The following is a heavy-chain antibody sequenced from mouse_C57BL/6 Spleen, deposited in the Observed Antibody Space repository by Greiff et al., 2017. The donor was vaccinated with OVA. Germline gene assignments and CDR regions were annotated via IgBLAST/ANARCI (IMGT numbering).Heavy chain of an antibody. CDR1: GYTFTEYT. Sequence: VKLMESGAELVKPGASVKLSCKASGYTFTEYTIHWVKQRSGQGLEWIGWFYPGSGSIKYNEKFKDKATLTADKSSSTVYMELSRLTSEDSAVYFCARHEGGAYGFDYWGQGTTLTVSS. CDR3: ARHEGGAYGFDY. CDR2: FYPGSGSI. D-gene: IGHD6-5*01. J-gene: IGHJ2*01. V-gene: IGHV1-62-2*01.